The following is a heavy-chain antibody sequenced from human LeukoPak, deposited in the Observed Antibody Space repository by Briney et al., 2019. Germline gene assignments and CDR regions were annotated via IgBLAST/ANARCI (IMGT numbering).Heavy chain of an antibody. CDR2: INPNSGGT. CDR1: GYTFTGYY. V-gene: IGHV1-2*02. D-gene: IGHD2-21*02. CDR3: ARDSFRRVTAQTLGY. Sequence: ASVKVSCKASGYTFTGYYMHWVRQAPGQGLEWMGWINPNSGGTNYAQKFQGRVTMTRDTSISTAYMELSRLRSDDTAVYYCARDSFRRVTAQTLGYWGQGTLVTVSS. J-gene: IGHJ4*02.